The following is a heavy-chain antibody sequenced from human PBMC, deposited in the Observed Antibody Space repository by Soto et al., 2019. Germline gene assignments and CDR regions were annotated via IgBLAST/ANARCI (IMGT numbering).Heavy chain of an antibody. CDR2: IIPMLAAP. J-gene: IGHJ2*01. Sequence: QGQLVQSGAEVKKPGSSVKVSCKASGGSFRTYAINWVRQAPGQGLEWMGGIIPMLAAPTYAQKFQARLTITADESTTTVYMELGSLTSEDTDVYYCARVGPPSPSVIWFFDLWGRGTLVTVSS. V-gene: IGHV1-69*01. CDR1: GGSFRTYA. D-gene: IGHD2-21*01. CDR3: ARVGPPSPSVIWFFDL.